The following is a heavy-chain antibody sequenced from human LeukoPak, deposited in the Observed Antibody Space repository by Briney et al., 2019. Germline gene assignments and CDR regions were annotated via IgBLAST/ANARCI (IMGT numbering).Heavy chain of an antibody. CDR1: GFTVSSNY. CDR2: IYSGGST. D-gene: IGHD1-26*01. Sequence: GGSLRLSCADSGFTVSSNYMSWVRQAPGKGLEWVSVIYSGGSTYYADSVKGRFTISRDNSKNTLYLQMNSLRAEDTAVYYCARGARSYLFDYWGQGTLVTVSS. J-gene: IGHJ4*02. V-gene: IGHV3-66*01. CDR3: ARGARSYLFDY.